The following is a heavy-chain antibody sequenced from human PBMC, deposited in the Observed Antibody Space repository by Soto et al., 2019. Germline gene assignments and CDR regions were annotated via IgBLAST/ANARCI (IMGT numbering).Heavy chain of an antibody. V-gene: IGHV3-23*01. D-gene: IGHD5-12*01. CDR1: GFTFSSYA. J-gene: IGHJ6*03. Sequence: EVQLLESGGGLVQPGGSLRLSCAASGFTFSSYAMSWVRQAPGKGLEWVSAISGSGGSTYYADSVKGRFTISRNNSKNTLYLQMNSLRAEDTAVYYCAKGGARLYYYYMDVWGKGTTVTVSS. CDR2: ISGSGGST. CDR3: AKGGARLYYYYMDV.